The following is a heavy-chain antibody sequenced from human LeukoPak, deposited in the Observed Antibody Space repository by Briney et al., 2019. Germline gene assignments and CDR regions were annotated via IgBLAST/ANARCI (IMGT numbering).Heavy chain of an antibody. CDR1: GFTFSSYA. Sequence: PGGSLRLSCAASGFTFSSYAMSWVRQAPGKGLEWVSAISGSGGSTYYADSVKGRFTISRDNSKNTLYLQMNSLRAEDTAVYYCARDLELVYYDSSGYDYWGQGTLVIVSS. J-gene: IGHJ4*02. V-gene: IGHV3-23*01. CDR3: ARDLELVYYDSSGYDY. D-gene: IGHD3-22*01. CDR2: ISGSGGST.